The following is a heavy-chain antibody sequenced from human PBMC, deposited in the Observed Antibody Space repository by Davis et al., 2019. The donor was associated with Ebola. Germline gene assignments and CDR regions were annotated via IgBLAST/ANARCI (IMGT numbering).Heavy chain of an antibody. CDR1: GFTFSSYG. J-gene: IGHJ4*02. V-gene: IGHV3-30*02. D-gene: IGHD1-26*01. Sequence: GGSLRLSCAASGFTFSSYGMHWVRQAPGKGLEWVAFIRYDGSNKYYADSVKGRFTIPRDNSKNTLYLQMNNLRVEDTAVYYCATLPGYYWGQGTLVTVSS. CDR2: IRYDGSNK. CDR3: ATLPGYY.